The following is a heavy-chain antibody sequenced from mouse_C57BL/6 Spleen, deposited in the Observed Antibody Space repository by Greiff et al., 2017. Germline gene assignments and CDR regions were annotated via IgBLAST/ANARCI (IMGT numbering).Heavy chain of an antibody. Sequence: QVQLQQPGAELVRPGSSVKLSCKASGYTFTSYWMHWVKQRPIQGLEWIGNIDPSDSETHYNQKFKDKATLTVDKSSSTAYMQLSSLTSEDSAVYYCARAGPPYYAMDYWGKGTSVTVSS. D-gene: IGHD3-1*01. CDR1: GYTFTSYW. CDR3: ARAGPPYYAMDY. CDR2: IDPSDSET. J-gene: IGHJ4*01. V-gene: IGHV1-52*01.